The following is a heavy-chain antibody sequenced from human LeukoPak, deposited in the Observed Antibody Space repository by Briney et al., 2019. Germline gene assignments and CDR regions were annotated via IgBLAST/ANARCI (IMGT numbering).Heavy chain of an antibody. CDR2: ISGSGGST. D-gene: IGHD3-22*01. V-gene: IGHV3-23*01. CDR3: AKRSSDSSGYSDY. Sequence: GGSLRLSCAASGFTFSSYAMSWVRQAPGKGLEWVSAISGSGGSTYYADSVKGRFTISRDNSKNTLFLQMNSLRAEDTAAYYCAKRSSDSSGYSDYWGQGTLVTVSS. J-gene: IGHJ4*02. CDR1: GFTFSSYA.